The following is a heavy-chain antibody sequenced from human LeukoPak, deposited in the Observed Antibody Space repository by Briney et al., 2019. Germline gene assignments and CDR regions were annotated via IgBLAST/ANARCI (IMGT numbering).Heavy chain of an antibody. D-gene: IGHD2-2*01. V-gene: IGHV4-4*07. CDR3: ARDVGYCSSTSCRYYYYYYMDV. CDR2: IYTSGST. J-gene: IGHJ6*03. Sequence: PPETLSLTCTVSGGSISSYYWSWIRQPAGKGLEWIGRIYTSGSTNYDPCLKSRVTMSVDTSKNQFSLKLSSVTAADTAVYYCARDVGYCSSTSCRYYYYYYMDVWGKGTTVTVSS. CDR1: GGSISSYY.